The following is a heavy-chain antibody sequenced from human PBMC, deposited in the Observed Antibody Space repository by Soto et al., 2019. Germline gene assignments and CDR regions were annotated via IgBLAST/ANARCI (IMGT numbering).Heavy chain of an antibody. CDR2: IYYSGST. CDR1: GGSISSSSYY. V-gene: IGHV4-39*01. CDR3: ARHVSFSAAAGTNMYDAFDI. Sequence: SETLSLTCTVSGGSISSSSYYWGWIRQPPGKGLEWIGSIYYSGSTYYNPSLKSRVTISVDTSKNQFSLKLSSVTAADTAVYYCARHVSFSAAAGTNMYDAFDIWGQGTMVTVSS. D-gene: IGHD6-13*01. J-gene: IGHJ3*02.